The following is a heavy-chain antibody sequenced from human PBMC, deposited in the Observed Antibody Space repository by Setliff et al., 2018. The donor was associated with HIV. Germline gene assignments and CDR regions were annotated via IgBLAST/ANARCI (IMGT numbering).Heavy chain of an antibody. CDR3: ARAFSGYYFDY. D-gene: IGHD3-3*01. J-gene: IGHJ4*02. CDR2: VNPDGSEA. Sequence: GGSLRLSCAASGFTFSKYWMSWVRQAPGKGLEWVASVNPDGSEASSVGSMKGRFTVSRDNAKKSLYLQMNSLRADDTAVYYCARAFSGYYFDYWGQGTLVTVSS. CDR1: GFTFSKYW. V-gene: IGHV3-7*01.